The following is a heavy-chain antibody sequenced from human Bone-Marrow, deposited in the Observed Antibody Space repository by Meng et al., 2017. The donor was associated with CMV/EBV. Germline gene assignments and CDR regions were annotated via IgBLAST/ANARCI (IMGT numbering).Heavy chain of an antibody. Sequence: QVQLVQSGAEVKKPGASVKVSCKAAGYTFTGYYMHCVRQAPGQGLEWMGWINPNSGGTTYAQKFQGWVTMTRDTSIRTAYMELSRLRSDDTAVYYCAREMYYYDSSGHNWFDPWGQGTLVTVSS. V-gene: IGHV1-2*04. CDR3: AREMYYYDSSGHNWFDP. CDR2: INPNSGGT. CDR1: GYTFTGYY. J-gene: IGHJ5*02. D-gene: IGHD3-22*01.